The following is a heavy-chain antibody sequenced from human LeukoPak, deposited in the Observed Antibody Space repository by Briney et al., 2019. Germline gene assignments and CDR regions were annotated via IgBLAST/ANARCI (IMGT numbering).Heavy chain of an antibody. CDR2: INSNSGAT. D-gene: IGHD1-26*01. J-gene: IGHJ4*02. CDR1: GYTFTGYY. CDR3: ARYSIFSGRYWYYFDY. Sequence: ASVKVSCKASGYTFTGYYMHWVRQAPGQGLEWMGRINSNSGATNYAQKFQGRVTMTSDTSISTAYMELSSLRSDDTAVYYCARYSIFSGRYWYYFDYWGQGTLVTVSS. V-gene: IGHV1-2*02.